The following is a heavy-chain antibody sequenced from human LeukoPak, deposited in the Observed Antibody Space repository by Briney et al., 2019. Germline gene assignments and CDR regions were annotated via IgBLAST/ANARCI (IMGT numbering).Heavy chain of an antibody. CDR2: IWYDGSNK. V-gene: IGHV3-30*02. CDR3: AKFSYGDYVA. J-gene: IGHJ5*02. Sequence: GGSLRLSCAASGSTFSDFWMHWVRQAPGKGLEWVAVIWYDGSNKYYADSVKGRFTISRDNSKNTLYLQMNSLRADDTALYYCAKFSYGDYVAWGQGTLVAVSS. CDR1: GSTFSDFW. D-gene: IGHD4-17*01.